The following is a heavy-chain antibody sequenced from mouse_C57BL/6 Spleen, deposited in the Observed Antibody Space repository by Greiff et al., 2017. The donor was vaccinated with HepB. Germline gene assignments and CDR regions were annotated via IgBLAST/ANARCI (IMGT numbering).Heavy chain of an antibody. CDR1: GYTFTDYN. D-gene: IGHD2-4*01. Sequence: VHVKQSGPELVKPGASVKMSCKASGYTFTDYNMHWVKQSHGKSLEWIGYINPNNGGTSYNQKFKGKATLTVNKSSSTAYMELRSLTSEDSAVYYCARLIYYDYATWFAYWGQGTLVTVSA. V-gene: IGHV1-22*01. CDR3: ARLIYYDYATWFAY. CDR2: INPNNGGT. J-gene: IGHJ3*01.